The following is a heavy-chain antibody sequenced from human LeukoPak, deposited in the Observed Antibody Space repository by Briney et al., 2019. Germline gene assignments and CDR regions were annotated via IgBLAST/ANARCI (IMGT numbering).Heavy chain of an antibody. CDR1: GFTFSSYG. Sequence: GGSLRLSCAASGFTFSSYGMHWVRQAPGKGLEWVAFIRYDGSNKHYADSVKGRFTISRDNSKNTLYLQMNSLRAEDTAVYYCAKEGRRLYYYDSSGYYPLGYWGQGTLVTVSS. J-gene: IGHJ4*02. V-gene: IGHV3-30*02. CDR2: IRYDGSNK. D-gene: IGHD3-22*01. CDR3: AKEGRRLYYYDSSGYYPLGY.